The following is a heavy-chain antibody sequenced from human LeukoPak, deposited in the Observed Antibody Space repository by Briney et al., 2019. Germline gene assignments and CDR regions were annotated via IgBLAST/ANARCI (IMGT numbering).Heavy chain of an antibody. CDR3: ARSLWFGELNYYFDY. CDR1: GGSISSYY. D-gene: IGHD3-10*01. CDR2: IYYSGST. Sequence: PSETLSLTCTVSGGSISSYYWSWIRQPPGKGLEWIGYIYYSGSTNYNPSLKSRVTISVDTSKNQFSLKLSSVTAADTAVYYCARSLWFGELNYYFDYWGQGTLVTVSS. V-gene: IGHV4-59*01. J-gene: IGHJ4*02.